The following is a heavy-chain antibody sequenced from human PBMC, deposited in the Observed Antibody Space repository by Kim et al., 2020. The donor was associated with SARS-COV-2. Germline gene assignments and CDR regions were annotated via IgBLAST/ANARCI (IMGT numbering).Heavy chain of an antibody. D-gene: IGHD2-15*01. Sequence: SETLSLTCSVSGDSVTSSSSYWFWVRQPPGKGLECIGSICYTGYTYFSPSLKSRFTTSIDTSNTHFSLKLTSVPAADTALYYCARHTRGSTIWYVAWGQGRLVTVSS. J-gene: IGHJ5*02. V-gene: IGHV4-39*01. CDR1: GDSVTSSSSY. CDR3: ARHTRGSTIWYVA. CDR2: ICYTGYT.